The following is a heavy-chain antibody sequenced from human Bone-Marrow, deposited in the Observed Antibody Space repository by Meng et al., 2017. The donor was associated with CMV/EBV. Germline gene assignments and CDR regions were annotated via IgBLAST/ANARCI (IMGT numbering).Heavy chain of an antibody. V-gene: IGHV3-33*01. CDR1: GFNFNSYG. CDR3: ARDPIGYYDSSGHDY. Sequence: GGSLRLSCAASGFNFNSYGIHWVRQAPGKGLEWVAVIWYDGSKKYYADSVKGRFIISRDNSMNTLYLQMNSLRAEDTAVYYCARDPIGYYDSSGHDYWGQGTLVTVSS. CDR2: IWYDGSKK. D-gene: IGHD3-22*01. J-gene: IGHJ4*02.